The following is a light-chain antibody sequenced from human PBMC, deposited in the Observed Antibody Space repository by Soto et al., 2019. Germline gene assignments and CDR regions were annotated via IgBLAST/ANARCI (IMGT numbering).Light chain of an antibody. CDR2: GNS. Sequence: QSVLTQPPSVSGAPGQRVTISCTGSSSNIGAGYHVRWYQQLPGTAPKLLIYGNSNRPSGVPDRFSGSKSGTSASLAITGLQAEDEADYYCQSYDSSLSGSMFGGGTKLTVL. CDR3: QSYDSSLSGSM. CDR1: SSNIGAGYH. J-gene: IGLJ3*02. V-gene: IGLV1-40*01.